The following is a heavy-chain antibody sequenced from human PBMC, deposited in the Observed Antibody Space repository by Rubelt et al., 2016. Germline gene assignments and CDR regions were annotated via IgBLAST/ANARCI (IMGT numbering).Heavy chain of an antibody. V-gene: IGHV1-18*01. CDR3: ASMYSSSWYRGWFDP. CDR2: NSAYNGNT. D-gene: IGHD6-13*01. Sequence: QVQLVQSGAEVKKPGASVKVSCKASGYTFTSYGISWVRQAPGQGPEWMGWNSAYNGNTNYAQKLQGRGTRTTDTSTSTAYMGLRSLRSDDTAVYYCASMYSSSWYRGWFDPWGQGTLVTVSS. J-gene: IGHJ5*02. CDR1: GYTFTSYG.